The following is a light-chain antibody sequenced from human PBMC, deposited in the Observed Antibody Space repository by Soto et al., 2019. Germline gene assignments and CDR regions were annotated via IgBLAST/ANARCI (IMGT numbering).Light chain of an antibody. Sequence: DIQMTHSPATLSASVGDRVTITCRASQSSSTWLAWYQQKPGKAPKLLIYDALSLQSGVPSRFRGSGSGTEFTLTITRLQPDDFATYYCQQYGNYYTFGQGNNLEIK. CDR1: QSSSTW. V-gene: IGKV1-5*01. CDR2: DAL. J-gene: IGKJ2*01. CDR3: QQYGNYYT.